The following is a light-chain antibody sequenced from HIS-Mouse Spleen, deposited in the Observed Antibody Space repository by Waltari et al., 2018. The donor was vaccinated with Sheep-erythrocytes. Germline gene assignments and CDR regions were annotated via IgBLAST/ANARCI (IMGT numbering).Light chain of an antibody. CDR3: QAWDSSHVV. J-gene: IGLJ2*01. CDR1: KLGDKY. V-gene: IGLV3-1*01. Sequence: SYELTQPPSVSVSPGQTASITCSGDKLGDKYACWYQQKPGQSPVLVIYQDSKRPSGIPERFSGSHSGNTATLTIRGTQAMDEADYYCQAWDSSHVVFGGGTKLTVL. CDR2: QDS.